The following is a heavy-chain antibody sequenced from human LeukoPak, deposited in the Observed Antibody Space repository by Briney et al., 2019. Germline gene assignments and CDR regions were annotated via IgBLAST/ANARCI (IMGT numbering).Heavy chain of an antibody. D-gene: IGHD2-2*02. V-gene: IGHV3-30*02. CDR2: IRYDGSNK. Sequence: GGSLRLSCAASGFTFSSYGMHWVRQAPGKGLEWVAFIRYDGSNKYYADSVKGRFTISRDNSKNTLYLQMNGLRAEDTAVYYSAKYEYCSSTSCYMAHDAFDIWGQGTMVTVSS. J-gene: IGHJ3*02. CDR1: GFTFSSYG. CDR3: AKYEYCSSTSCYMAHDAFDI.